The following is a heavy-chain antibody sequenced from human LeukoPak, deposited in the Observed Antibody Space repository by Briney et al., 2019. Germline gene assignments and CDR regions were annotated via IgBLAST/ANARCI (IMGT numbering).Heavy chain of an antibody. CDR2: INLNSGGT. V-gene: IGHV1-2*02. CDR3: ARGIEVLLWFGERGDY. D-gene: IGHD3-10*01. Sequence: ASVKVSCKASGYTFTGYYMHWVRQAPGQGLEWMGWINLNSGGTNYAQKFQGRVTMTRDTSISTAYMELSRLRSDDTAVYYCARGIEVLLWFGERGDYWGQGTLVTVSS. CDR1: GYTFTGYY. J-gene: IGHJ4*02.